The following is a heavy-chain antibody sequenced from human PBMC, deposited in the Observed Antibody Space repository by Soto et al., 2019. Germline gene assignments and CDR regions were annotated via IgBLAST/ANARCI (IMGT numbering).Heavy chain of an antibody. D-gene: IGHD3-10*01. CDR1: GFTFSDSY. J-gene: IGHJ4*02. Sequence: SLRLSCAASGFTFSDSYMSWIRQAPGKGLEWVSYISRSGSVIYYADSVKGRFTISRDDATNSLYLHMNSLRAEDTAVYYCASDSHAVDLGYWGQGTLVTVSS. CDR2: ISRSGSVI. CDR3: ASDSHAVDLGY. V-gene: IGHV3-11*01.